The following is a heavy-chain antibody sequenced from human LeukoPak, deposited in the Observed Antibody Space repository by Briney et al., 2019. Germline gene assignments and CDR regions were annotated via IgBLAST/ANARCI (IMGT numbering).Heavy chain of an antibody. CDR1: RDSISGYS. CDR3: ARGFSLYGDYPLYYYYYYYMDV. V-gene: IGHV4-59*01. J-gene: IGHJ6*03. CDR2: IYYSGDT. D-gene: IGHD4-17*01. Sequence: PSETLSLTCTVSRDSISGYSWSWIRQSPGGGLEWIGYIYYSGDTAYNPSLKSRVTISVDTSKNQFSLKLSSVTAADTAVYYCARGFSLYGDYPLYYYYYYYMDVWGKGTTVTISS.